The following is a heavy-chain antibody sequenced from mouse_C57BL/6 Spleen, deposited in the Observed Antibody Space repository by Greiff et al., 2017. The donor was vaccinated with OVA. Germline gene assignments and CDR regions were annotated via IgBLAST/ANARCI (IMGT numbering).Heavy chain of an antibody. V-gene: IGHV1-64*01. Sequence: QVQLQQSGAELVKPGASVKLSCKASGYTFTSYWMHWVKQRPGQGLEWIGMIHPNSGSTNYNEKFKSKATLTVDKSSSTAYMQLSSLTSEDSAVYYCARGGIRTTVVAPYFDYWGQGTTLTVSS. CDR2: IHPNSGST. CDR1: GYTFTSYW. D-gene: IGHD1-1*01. J-gene: IGHJ2*01. CDR3: ARGGIRTTVVAPYFDY.